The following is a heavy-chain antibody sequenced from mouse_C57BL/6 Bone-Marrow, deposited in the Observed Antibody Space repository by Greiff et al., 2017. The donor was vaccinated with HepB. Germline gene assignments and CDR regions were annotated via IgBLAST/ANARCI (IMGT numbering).Heavy chain of an antibody. CDR3: ARLITGGAYYFDY. V-gene: IGHV5-4*03. D-gene: IGHD2-4*01. Sequence: DVKLVESGGGLVKPGGSLKLSCAASGFTFSSYALSWVRQTPEKRLEWVATISDGGSYTYYPDNVKGRFTISRDNAKNNLYLQMSHLKSEDTAMYYCARLITGGAYYFDYWGQGTTLTVSS. CDR2: ISDGGSYT. CDR1: GFTFSSYA. J-gene: IGHJ2*01.